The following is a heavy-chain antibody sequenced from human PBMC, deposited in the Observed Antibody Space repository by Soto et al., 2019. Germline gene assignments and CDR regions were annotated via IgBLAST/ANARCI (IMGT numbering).Heavy chain of an antibody. J-gene: IGHJ4*02. D-gene: IGHD3-10*01. V-gene: IGHV4-30-4*01. CDR3: ARVGGFGATTIDY. CDR2: IYYSGST. CDR1: GGSISSGDYY. Sequence: QVQLQESGPGLVKPSQTLSLTCTVSGGSISSGDYYWSWIRQPPGKGLEWIGYIYYSGSTYYNPSLKSRVTISVDTSKNHFSLRLSSVTAADTAVYYCARVGGFGATTIDYWGQGTLFTVSS.